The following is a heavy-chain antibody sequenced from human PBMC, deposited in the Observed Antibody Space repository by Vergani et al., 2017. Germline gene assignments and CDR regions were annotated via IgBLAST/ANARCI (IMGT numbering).Heavy chain of an antibody. V-gene: IGHV1-24*01. Sequence: QVQLVQSGSEVRKPGASVKVSCQVSGYSLTELTIHWVRPAPGKGHEWMGGFDPEHGEVTFAHHIQGRVTMTEDRSTDTAYMELSSLRPEDTALYYCAIVAEYYDSSGYYVDYWGQGTLVTVSS. J-gene: IGHJ4*02. CDR2: FDPEHGEV. D-gene: IGHD3-22*01. CDR3: AIVAEYYDSSGYYVDY. CDR1: GYSLTELT.